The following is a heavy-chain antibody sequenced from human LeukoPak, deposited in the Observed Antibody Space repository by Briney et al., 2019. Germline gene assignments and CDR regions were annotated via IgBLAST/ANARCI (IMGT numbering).Heavy chain of an antibody. D-gene: IGHD5-18*01. V-gene: IGHV3-64D*06. Sequence: GGSLRLSCSASGFTFRNYAMHWVRQAPGKGLEYVSVISGDGGSTYYAVSVKGRFTISRDNSKNTLYLQMSSLRTDDTAVYYCVKDRLGHTYVPFDPWGQGTLVTVSS. CDR2: ISGDGGST. J-gene: IGHJ5*02. CDR1: GFTFRNYA. CDR3: VKDRLGHTYVPFDP.